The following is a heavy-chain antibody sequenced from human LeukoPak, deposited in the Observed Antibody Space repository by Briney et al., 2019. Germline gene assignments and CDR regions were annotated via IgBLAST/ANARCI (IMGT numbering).Heavy chain of an antibody. Sequence: ASVKVSCKVSGYTLSEISMQWVRQAPGKGLEWMGGFDPEDGETIYAQKFQGRVTMTEDTSTDTAYMELSSLRFEDTAVYYCARDGGSGWQEFDYWGQGTLVTVSS. D-gene: IGHD6-19*01. V-gene: IGHV1-24*01. CDR2: FDPEDGET. CDR1: GYTLSEIS. CDR3: ARDGGSGWQEFDY. J-gene: IGHJ4*02.